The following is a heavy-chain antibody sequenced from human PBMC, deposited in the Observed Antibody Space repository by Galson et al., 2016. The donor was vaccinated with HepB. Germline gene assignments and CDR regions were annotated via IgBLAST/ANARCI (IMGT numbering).Heavy chain of an antibody. CDR1: GFTFSHYD. CDR2: VGMAGDT. J-gene: IGHJ4*01. CDR3: ARARTFGDFHFDY. Sequence: SLRLSCAASGFTFSHYDMHWVRQTTGKGLEWVSGVGMAGDTYYRDSVKGRFTISREDAKNSFYLQMNGLRSGYTAVYYCARARTFGDFHFDYWGQGALFTVSS. V-gene: IGHV3-13*01. D-gene: IGHD3-16*01.